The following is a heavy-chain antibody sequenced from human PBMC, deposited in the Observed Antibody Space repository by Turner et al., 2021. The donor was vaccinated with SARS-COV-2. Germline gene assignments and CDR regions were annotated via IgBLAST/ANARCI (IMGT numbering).Heavy chain of an antibody. Sequence: QLQLQESCPGLVKPSEPLSLSCTVSGYSISSDNYSWGWIRQPPGKGPEWIGSIYYRGSTNYNPSLKSRVTISVDTSKNQCSMGMSSVTAADTAVYYWASHYYYDSSGQSNWFDPWGQGTLVTVSS. CDR2: IYYRGST. CDR3: ASHYYYDSSGQSNWFDP. J-gene: IGHJ5*02. D-gene: IGHD3-22*01. V-gene: IGHV4-39*01. CDR1: GYSISSDNYS.